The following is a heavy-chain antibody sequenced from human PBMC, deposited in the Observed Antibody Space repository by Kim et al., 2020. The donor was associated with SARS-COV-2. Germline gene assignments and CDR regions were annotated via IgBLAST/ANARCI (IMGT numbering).Heavy chain of an antibody. V-gene: IGHV3-43*02. CDR2: IRDDGRDS. CDR3: AKNADLLLTYYYMDV. Sequence: GGSLRLSCVGSGFEFADYGMHWVRQVPGKGLEWVSYIRDDGRDSWYADSVRGRFTVSRDNRENSLYLQMTGLRSEDTALYYCAKNADLLLTYYYMDVLG. J-gene: IGHJ6*03. CDR1: GFEFADYG. D-gene: IGHD2-15*01.